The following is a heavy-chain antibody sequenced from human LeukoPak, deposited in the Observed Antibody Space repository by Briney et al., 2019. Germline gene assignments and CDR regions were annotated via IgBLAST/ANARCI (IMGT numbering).Heavy chain of an antibody. CDR2: IYRSGST. Sequence: SETLSLTCTVSGYSISSGYYWGWIRPPPGKGLEWIGSIYRSGSTYYNPSLKSRVTMSADTSKNQFSLKLSSATAADTAVYYCARDGRNDDDGFDIWGQGTMVTVSS. CDR3: ARDGRNDDDGFDI. V-gene: IGHV4-38-2*02. J-gene: IGHJ3*02. CDR1: GYSISSGYY. D-gene: IGHD1-1*01.